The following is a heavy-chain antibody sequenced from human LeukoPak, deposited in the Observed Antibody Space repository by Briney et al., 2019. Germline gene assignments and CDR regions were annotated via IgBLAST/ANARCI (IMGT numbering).Heavy chain of an antibody. V-gene: IGHV1-69*04. Sequence: GASVKVSCKASGGTFSSYAISWVRQAPGQGLEWMGRIIPILGIANYAQKFQGRVTITADKSTSTAYMELSSLRSEDTAVYYCARYHQPSGPNWLDRWGQGTLVTVSS. CDR3: ARYHQPSGPNWLDR. J-gene: IGHJ5*02. CDR2: IIPILGIA. CDR1: GGTFSSYA. D-gene: IGHD2-15*01.